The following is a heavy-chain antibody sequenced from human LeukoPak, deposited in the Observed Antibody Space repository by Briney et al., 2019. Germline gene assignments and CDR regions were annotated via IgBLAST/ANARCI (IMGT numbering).Heavy chain of an antibody. CDR2: ITRSSSYT. CDR3: VRDISGYYFDY. J-gene: IGHJ4*02. Sequence: PGGSLRLSCAASGFSFSDYYMSWIRQAPGKGLEWVSYITRSSSYTNYADSVKGRFTISRDNAKNSLYLQMNSLRAEDTALYYCVRDISGYYFDYWGQGTLVTVSS. V-gene: IGHV3-11*05. D-gene: IGHD3-22*01. CDR1: GFSFSDYY.